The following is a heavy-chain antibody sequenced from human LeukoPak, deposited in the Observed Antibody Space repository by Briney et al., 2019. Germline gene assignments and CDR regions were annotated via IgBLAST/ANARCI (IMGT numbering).Heavy chain of an antibody. V-gene: IGHV3-30*04. CDR1: GFTFSSLA. CDR2: VSYDGSNK. CDR3: AELGITMIGGV. Sequence: GKSLRLSCAASGFTFSSLAMHWVRQAPGKGLEWVAIVSYDGSNKYYADSVRGRLTISRDNSKNTLYLQMNSLRAEDTAVYYCAELGITMIGGVWGKGTTVTISS. J-gene: IGHJ6*04. D-gene: IGHD3-10*02.